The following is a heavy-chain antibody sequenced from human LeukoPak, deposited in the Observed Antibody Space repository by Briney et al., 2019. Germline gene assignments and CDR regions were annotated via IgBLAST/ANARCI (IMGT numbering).Heavy chain of an antibody. V-gene: IGHV4-61*01. Sequence: PSETLSLTCTVSGGSVSSGSYYWSWIRQPPGKGLEWIGYIYYSGSTNYNPSLKSRVTISVDTSKNQFSLKLSSVTAADTAVYYCAREAGYCTNGVCYTEFDYWGQGTLVTVSS. D-gene: IGHD2-8*01. J-gene: IGHJ4*02. CDR3: AREAGYCTNGVCYTEFDY. CDR2: IYYSGST. CDR1: GGSVSSGSYY.